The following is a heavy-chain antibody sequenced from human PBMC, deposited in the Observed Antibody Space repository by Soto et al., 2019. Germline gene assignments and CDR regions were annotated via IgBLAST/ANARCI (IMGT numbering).Heavy chain of an antibody. CDR1: GGTISNYY. CDR3: ARDHPHSYGVYYFDY. V-gene: IGHV4-59*01. D-gene: IGHD5-18*01. CDR2: IYSSGST. J-gene: IGHJ4*02. Sequence: SETLSLTCTVSGGTISNYYWNWIRQSPGKGLEWIGYIYSSGSTHYNPSLQNRVTISIDTSKNQVSLKVNSVTAADTAVYYCARDHPHSYGVYYFDYWGQGTPVT.